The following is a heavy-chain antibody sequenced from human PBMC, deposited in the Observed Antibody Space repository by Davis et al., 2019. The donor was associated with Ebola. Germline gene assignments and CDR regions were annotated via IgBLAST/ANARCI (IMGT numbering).Heavy chain of an antibody. D-gene: IGHD3-3*01. CDR2: ISWNSGSI. Sequence: GGSLRLSCAASGFTFSSYWMHWVRQAPGKGLEWVSGISWNSGSIGYADSVKGRFTISRDNAKNSLYLQMNSLRAEDTALYYCAKDIGDYDFWSGYFDYWGQGTLVTVSS. V-gene: IGHV3-9*01. CDR3: AKDIGDYDFWSGYFDY. J-gene: IGHJ4*02. CDR1: GFTFSSYW.